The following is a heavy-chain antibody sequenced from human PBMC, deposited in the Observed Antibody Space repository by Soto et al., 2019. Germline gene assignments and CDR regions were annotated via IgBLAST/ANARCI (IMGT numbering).Heavy chain of an antibody. CDR2: MNPNSGNT. J-gene: IGHJ4*02. CDR3: AREKSGYYDY. D-gene: IGHD3-3*01. CDR1: GYTFTSYD. V-gene: IGHV1-8*01. Sequence: ASVKVSCKASGYTFTSYDINWVRQATGQGLEWMGWMNPNSGNTGYAQKFQGRVTMTRNTSISTAYMDLSSLRSVDTAAYYCAREKSGYYDYWGQGTLVTVSS.